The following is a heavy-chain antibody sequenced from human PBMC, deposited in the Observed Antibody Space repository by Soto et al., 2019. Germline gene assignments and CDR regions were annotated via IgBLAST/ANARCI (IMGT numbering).Heavy chain of an antibody. J-gene: IGHJ3*02. CDR3: ASGQGSSGQRGDDAFDI. CDR2: MNRNSGNT. CDR1: GYTFTSYD. D-gene: IGHD6-19*01. Sequence: QVQLVQSGAEVKKPGASVKVSCKASGYTFTSYDINWVRQATGQGLEWMGWMNRNSGNTGYAQKFQGRVTMTRNTSKSTADIELSSLRSEDTAVYYCASGQGSSGQRGDDAFDIWGQGTMVTVSS. V-gene: IGHV1-8*01.